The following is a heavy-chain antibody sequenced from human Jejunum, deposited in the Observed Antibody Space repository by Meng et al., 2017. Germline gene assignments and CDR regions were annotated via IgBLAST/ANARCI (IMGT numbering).Heavy chain of an antibody. CDR3: ARGRPSWNSDWCDP. V-gene: IGHV1-8*03. J-gene: IGHJ5*02. D-gene: IGHD1-1*01. CDR2: VNPYNGNT. CDR1: GYSFTNFD. Sequence: ASVKVSCKAFGYSFTNFDINWVRQAPGQGLEWMGRVNPYNGNTDYAQKFQGRVTITSDSSISKVYMEVASLTSEDTAVYFCARGRPSWNSDWCDPWGQGTLVTVSS.